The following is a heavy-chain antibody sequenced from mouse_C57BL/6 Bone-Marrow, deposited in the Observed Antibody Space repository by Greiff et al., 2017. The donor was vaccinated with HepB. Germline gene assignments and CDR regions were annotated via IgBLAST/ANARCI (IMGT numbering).Heavy chain of an antibody. CDR1: GFTFSSFA. V-gene: IGHV5-4*03. J-gene: IGHJ2*01. D-gene: IGHD1-1*01. CDR2: ISDGGSYT. CDR3: ARVTTVVATDY. Sequence: EVKLVESGGGLVRLGGSLNLSGAASGFTFSSFALSWVRQTPEKRLEWVATISDGGSYTYYPDNVKGRFTISRDNAKNNLYLQMSHLKSEDTAMYYCARVTTVVATDYGGQGTTLTVSS.